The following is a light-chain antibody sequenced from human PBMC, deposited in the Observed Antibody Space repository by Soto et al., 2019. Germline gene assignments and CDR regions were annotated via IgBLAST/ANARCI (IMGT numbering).Light chain of an antibody. V-gene: IGKV1-5*03. CDR1: QSIGDW. CDR3: QHYDSYSPTWT. CDR2: KAS. J-gene: IGKJ1*01. Sequence: DIQMTQSPSTLSASVGDRVSITCRASQSIGDWLAWYQQKPGKAPKLLIYKASNLQSGVPSRFSGSGSGTDFTLTISGLQPDDFATYYCQHYDSYSPTWTFGQGTKVDIK.